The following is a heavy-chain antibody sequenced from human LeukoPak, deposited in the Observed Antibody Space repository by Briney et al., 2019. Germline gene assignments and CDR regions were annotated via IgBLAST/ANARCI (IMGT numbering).Heavy chain of an antibody. J-gene: IGHJ4*02. CDR2: AFYSRST. Sequence: SETLSLTCTVSGCSISINYWSWIRQPPGKGLEWIGYAFYSRSTHYNPSLKSRVTISGDTTNNHFSLKLSSVTAADTAVYYCASGSNVMVLFDSWGPGTQVTVSS. D-gene: IGHD2/OR15-2a*01. V-gene: IGHV4-59*12. CDR1: GCSISINY. CDR3: ASGSNVMVLFDS.